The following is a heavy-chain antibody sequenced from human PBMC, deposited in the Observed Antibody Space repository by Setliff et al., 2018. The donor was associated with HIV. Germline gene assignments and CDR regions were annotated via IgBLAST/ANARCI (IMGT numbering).Heavy chain of an antibody. Sequence: ASVKVSCKASGYTFTSYGISWVRQAPGQGLEWMGWISAYNGNTNQAQKFQGRVTMTTDTSTSTAYMDLRSLRSDDTAVYYCARSILTGYYTFGADYWGQGTLVTVSS. CDR1: GYTFTSYG. D-gene: IGHD3-9*01. CDR2: ISAYNGNT. V-gene: IGHV1-18*01. CDR3: ARSILTGYYTFGADY. J-gene: IGHJ4*02.